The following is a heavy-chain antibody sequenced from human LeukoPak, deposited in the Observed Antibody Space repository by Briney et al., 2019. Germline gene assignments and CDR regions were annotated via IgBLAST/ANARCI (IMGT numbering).Heavy chain of an antibody. Sequence: SETLSLTCAVYGGSFSGYYWSWIRQPQGQGQELIGEINHSGSTNSNPSLTSRVPISVDTSKNQFSLTLSSMTAADPAAYYFSRGRDIVLIVYAKIRSRFDPWGQGTLVTVSS. CDR1: GGSFSGYY. CDR2: INHSGST. J-gene: IGHJ5*02. V-gene: IGHV4-34*01. D-gene: IGHD2-8*01. CDR3: SRGRDIVLIVYAKIRSRFDP.